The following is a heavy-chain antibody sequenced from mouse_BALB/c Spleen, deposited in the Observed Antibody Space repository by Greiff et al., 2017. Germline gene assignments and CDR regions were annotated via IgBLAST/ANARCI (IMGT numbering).Heavy chain of an antibody. Sequence: VQLQQSGAELMKPGASVKISCKATGYTFSSYWIEWVKQRPGHGLEWIGEILPGSGSTNYNEKFKGKATFTADTSSNTAYMQLSSLTSEDSAVYYCARYHTPYYGSTWFAYWGQGTLVTVSA. CDR2: ILPGSGST. V-gene: IGHV1-9*01. D-gene: IGHD1-1*01. J-gene: IGHJ3*01. CDR3: ARYHTPYYGSTWFAY. CDR1: GYTFSSYW.